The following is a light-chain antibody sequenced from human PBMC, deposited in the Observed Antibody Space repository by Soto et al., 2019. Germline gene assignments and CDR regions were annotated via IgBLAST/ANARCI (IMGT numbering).Light chain of an antibody. CDR1: QSVSSSY. CDR2: GAS. Sequence: EIVLTQSPGTLSLSPGERATLSCRASQSVSSSYLAWYQQKPGQAPRLLIYGASSRATGIPDRFSGSGSGTDFTLTISRLEPEDFAVYYCQQYCISQLTFCGGTKVEIK. V-gene: IGKV3-20*01. CDR3: QQYCISQLT. J-gene: IGKJ4*01.